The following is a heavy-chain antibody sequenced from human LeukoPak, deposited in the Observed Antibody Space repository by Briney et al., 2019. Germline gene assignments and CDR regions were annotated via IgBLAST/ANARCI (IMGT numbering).Heavy chain of an antibody. Sequence: PSETLSLTCAVYGGSFSGYYWSRIRQPPGKGLEWIGEINHSGSTNYNPSLKSRVTISVDTSKNQFSLKLSSVTAADTAVYYCARGRGVVVAAISYYYGMDVWGQGTTVTVSS. D-gene: IGHD2-15*01. V-gene: IGHV4-34*01. CDR2: INHSGST. CDR1: GGSFSGYY. J-gene: IGHJ6*02. CDR3: ARGRGVVVAAISYYYGMDV.